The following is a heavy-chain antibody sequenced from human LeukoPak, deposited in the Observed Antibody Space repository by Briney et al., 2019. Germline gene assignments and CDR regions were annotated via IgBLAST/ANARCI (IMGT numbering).Heavy chain of an antibody. CDR1: GFTFSGYW. V-gene: IGHV3-74*01. D-gene: IGHD1-26*01. Sequence: GGSLRLSCAASGFTFSGYWMHWVRRVSSKGLVWVSRINSDESSTSYADSVKGRFTISRDNAKNTLYLQMNSLRAEDTAVYYCARGTGYSVFDIWGQGTMVTVSS. CDR3: ARGTGYSVFDI. J-gene: IGHJ3*02. CDR2: INSDESST.